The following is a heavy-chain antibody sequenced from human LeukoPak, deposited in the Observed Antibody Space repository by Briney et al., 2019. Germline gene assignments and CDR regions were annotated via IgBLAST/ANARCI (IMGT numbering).Heavy chain of an antibody. CDR2: IYYSGST. V-gene: IGHV4-39*01. CDR3: ASQSYDSSGYYYVSSGIVGHYFDY. J-gene: IGHJ4*02. D-gene: IGHD3-22*01. Sequence: SETLSLTCTVSGGSISSSSYYWGWIRQPPGKGLEWIGSIYYSGSTYYNPSLKSRVTISVDTSKNQFSLKLSSVTAADTAVYYCASQSYDSSGYYYVSSGIVGHYFDYWGQGTLVTVSP. CDR1: GGSISSSSYY.